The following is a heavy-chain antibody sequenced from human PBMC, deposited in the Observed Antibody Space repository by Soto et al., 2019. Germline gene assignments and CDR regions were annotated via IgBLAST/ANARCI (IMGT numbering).Heavy chain of an antibody. CDR2: INPNSGGT. D-gene: IGHD5-12*01. CDR1: RYTFTGYY. CDR3: ARDRSRGYSGYDPDPRNYFDY. J-gene: IGHJ4*02. V-gene: IGHV1-2*04. Sequence: ASVKVSCKASRYTFTGYYMHWVRQAPGQGLEWMGWINPNSGGTNYAQKFQGWVTMTRDTSTSTAYMELSRLRSDDAAVYYWARDRSRGYSGYDPDPRNYFDYWGQGTLVTVSS.